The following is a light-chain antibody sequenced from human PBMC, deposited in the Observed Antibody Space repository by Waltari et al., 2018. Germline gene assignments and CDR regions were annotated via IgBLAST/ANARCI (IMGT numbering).Light chain of an antibody. CDR1: QGISNN. Sequence: EIELTQSPATLSASPGERVTLSCRASQGISNNLGWYQHKPGQSPRLLIYGASARATGVTERFSGSGYRTEFTLTISSLQSEDFAVYYCQHYNNRPPYSFGQGTKLDIK. CDR3: QHYNNRPPYS. J-gene: IGKJ2*03. V-gene: IGKV3-15*01. CDR2: GAS.